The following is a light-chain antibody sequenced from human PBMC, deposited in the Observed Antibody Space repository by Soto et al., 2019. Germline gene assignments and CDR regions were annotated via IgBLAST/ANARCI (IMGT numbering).Light chain of an antibody. CDR3: QQYGSSGT. CDR2: AAS. V-gene: IGKV3-20*01. CDR1: QSVSNNY. J-gene: IGKJ1*01. Sequence: EFMLTESPGTLSSPHGGRTNLSCRASQSVSNNYFAWYQQKPGQAPRLIIYAASNRATGIPDRFSGSGSGTDFTLTISRLEPEDFAVYYCQQYGSSGTFGQGTKVDI.